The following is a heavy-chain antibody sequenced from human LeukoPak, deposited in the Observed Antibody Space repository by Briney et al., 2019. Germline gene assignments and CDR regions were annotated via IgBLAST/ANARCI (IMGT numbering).Heavy chain of an antibody. CDR2: IYSGGST. CDR1: GFTVSSNY. Sequence: GGSLRLSCAASGFTVSSNYMSWVRQAPGKGLEWVSVIYSGGSTYYADSVKGRFTISRDNSKNTLYLQMNSLRAEDTAVYYCASHGLIDSSGYYGDAFDIWGQGTMVTVSS. D-gene: IGHD3-22*01. CDR3: ASHGLIDSSGYYGDAFDI. V-gene: IGHV3-53*01. J-gene: IGHJ3*02.